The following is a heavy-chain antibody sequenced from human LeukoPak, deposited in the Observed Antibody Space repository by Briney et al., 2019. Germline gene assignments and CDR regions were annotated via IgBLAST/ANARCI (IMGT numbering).Heavy chain of an antibody. Sequence: SETLSLTCAVYGGSFSGYYWSWIRQAPGKGLAWIGEINHSGSTNYNPSLKSRVTISVDTSKNQFSLKLSSVTAADTAVYYCARTDWAAHAFDIWGQGTMVTVSS. CDR2: INHSGST. CDR1: GGSFSGYY. V-gene: IGHV4-34*01. J-gene: IGHJ3*02. CDR3: ARTDWAAHAFDI. D-gene: IGHD3-9*01.